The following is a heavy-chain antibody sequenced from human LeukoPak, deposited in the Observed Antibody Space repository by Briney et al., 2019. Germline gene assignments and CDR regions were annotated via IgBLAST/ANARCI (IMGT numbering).Heavy chain of an antibody. CDR1: GGSISSGGYY. CDR3: ARAAYCSSTSCYGWFDP. Sequence: PSETLSLTCTVSGGSISSGGYYRSWIRQHPGKGLEWIGYIYYSGSTYYNPSLKSRVTISVDTSKNQFSLKLSSVTAADTAVYYCARAAYCSSTSCYGWFDPWGQGTLVTVSS. CDR2: IYYSGST. J-gene: IGHJ5*02. D-gene: IGHD2-2*01. V-gene: IGHV4-31*03.